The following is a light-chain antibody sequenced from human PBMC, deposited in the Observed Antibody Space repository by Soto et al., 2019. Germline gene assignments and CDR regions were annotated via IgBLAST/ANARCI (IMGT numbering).Light chain of an antibody. Sequence: EIVLTQSPGTLSLSPGERATLSCRASQTVTSNDLAWYQQKPGQTPRLLIHGASNRATGIPDRFSGSGSGTDFTLTISRLEAEDGAVYYCQQYGSSLPFTFGQGTKLEIK. V-gene: IGKV3-20*01. CDR3: QQYGSSLPFT. CDR2: GAS. CDR1: QTVTSND. J-gene: IGKJ2*01.